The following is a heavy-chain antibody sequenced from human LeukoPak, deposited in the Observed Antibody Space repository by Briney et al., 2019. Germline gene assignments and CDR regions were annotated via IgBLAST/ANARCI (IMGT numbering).Heavy chain of an antibody. CDR2: IYPGDSDT. Sequence: GESLKISCKGSGYNFTNYWIGWVRQMPGKGLEWMGNIYPGDSDTRYSPSFQGQVTISADKSISTAYLQWSSLKASDTAMYYCARLGGFKDSSGYYLDYWGQGTLVTVSS. V-gene: IGHV5-51*01. J-gene: IGHJ4*02. CDR3: ARLGGFKDSSGYYLDY. CDR1: GYNFTNYW. D-gene: IGHD3-22*01.